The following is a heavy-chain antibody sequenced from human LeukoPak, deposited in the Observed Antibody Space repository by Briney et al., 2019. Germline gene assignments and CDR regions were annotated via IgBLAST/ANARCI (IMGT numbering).Heavy chain of an antibody. D-gene: IGHD6-19*01. CDR1: GYTFTSYY. Sequence: ASVQVSCEASGYTFTSYYMHWVRQAPGQGLEWMGWINPNSGGTNYAQKFQGWVTMTRDTSISTAYMELSRLRSDDTAVYYCARSSSGWSLWAYYFDYWGQGTLVTVSS. V-gene: IGHV1-2*04. CDR2: INPNSGGT. CDR3: ARSSSGWSLWAYYFDY. J-gene: IGHJ4*02.